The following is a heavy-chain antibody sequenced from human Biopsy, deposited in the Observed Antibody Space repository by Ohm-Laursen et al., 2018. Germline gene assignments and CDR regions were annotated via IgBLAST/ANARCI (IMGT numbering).Heavy chain of an antibody. J-gene: IGHJ5*02. CDR3: AKTPRDSFWSGSYKRGLWFDP. CDR1: VGSIISYY. V-gene: IGHV4-59*01. Sequence: SEPLSLTCSVSVGSIISYYWTWIRQPPGKGLEWIGHVYNGGITNYNPSLKSRVTISNDTSKNQFSLQVNSVTAADTAVYYCAKTPRDSFWSGSYKRGLWFDPWGQGTLVIVSP. D-gene: IGHD3-3*01. CDR2: VYNGGIT.